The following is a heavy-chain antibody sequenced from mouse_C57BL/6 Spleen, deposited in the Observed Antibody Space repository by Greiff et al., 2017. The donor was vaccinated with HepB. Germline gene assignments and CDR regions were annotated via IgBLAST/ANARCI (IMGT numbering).Heavy chain of an antibody. CDR2: ISDGGSYT. J-gene: IGHJ3*01. D-gene: IGHD3-2*02. V-gene: IGHV5-4*01. CDR3: ASLTAQATPFAY. CDR1: GFTFSSYA. Sequence: EVQLVESGGGLVKPGGSLKLSCAASGFTFSSYAMSWVRQTPEKRLEWVATISDGGSYTYYPDNVKGRFTISRDNAKNNLYLQMSHLKSEDTAMYYCASLTAQATPFAYWGQGTLVTVSA.